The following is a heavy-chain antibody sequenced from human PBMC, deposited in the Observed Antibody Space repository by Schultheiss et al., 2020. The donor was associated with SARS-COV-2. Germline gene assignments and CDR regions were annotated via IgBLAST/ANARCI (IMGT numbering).Heavy chain of an antibody. CDR1: GFTFSSYW. J-gene: IGHJ3*02. Sequence: GGSLRLSCAASGFTFSSYWMHWVRQAPGKGLVWVSRINSDGSSTSYADSVKGRFTISRDNAKNSLYLQMNSLRAEDTAVYYCARDSGVTSYYDNDAFDIWGQGTMVTVSS. V-gene: IGHV3-74*01. D-gene: IGHD3-22*01. CDR3: ARDSGVTSYYDNDAFDI. CDR2: INSDGSST.